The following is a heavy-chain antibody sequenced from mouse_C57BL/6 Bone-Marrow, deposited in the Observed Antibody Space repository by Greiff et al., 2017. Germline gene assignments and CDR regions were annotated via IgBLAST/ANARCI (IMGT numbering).Heavy chain of an antibody. J-gene: IGHJ3*01. Sequence: QVQLQQPGAELVKPGASVKMSCKASGYTFTSYWITWVKQRPGQGLEWIGDIYPGSGSTNYNEKFKSKATLTVDTSSSTAYMQLSSLTSEDSAVYYCARLGDYDLAWFAYWGQGTLVTVSA. CDR1: GYTFTSYW. CDR2: IYPGSGST. V-gene: IGHV1-55*01. D-gene: IGHD2-4*01. CDR3: ARLGDYDLAWFAY.